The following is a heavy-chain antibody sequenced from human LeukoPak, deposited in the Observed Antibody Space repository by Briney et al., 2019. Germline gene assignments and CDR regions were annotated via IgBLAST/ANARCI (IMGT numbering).Heavy chain of an antibody. D-gene: IGHD5-18*01. V-gene: IGHV3-48*01. CDR1: GFTFNSYS. J-gene: IGHJ4*02. CDR2: ISSSSSTI. CDR3: ARDSHSYGY. Sequence: GGSLRLSCAASGFTFNSYSMNWVRQAPGKGLEWVSYISSSSSTIYYADSVKGRFTISRDNAKNSLYLQINSLRAEDTAVYYCARDSHSYGYWGQGTLVTVSS.